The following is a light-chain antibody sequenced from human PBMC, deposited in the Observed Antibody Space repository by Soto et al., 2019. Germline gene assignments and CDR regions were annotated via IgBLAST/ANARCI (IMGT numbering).Light chain of an antibody. CDR2: VGTGGIVG. J-gene: IGLJ2*01. CDR1: SGYSNYK. CDR3: GADHGSGSNFVSV. V-gene: IGLV9-49*01. Sequence: QLVLTQPPSASASLGASVTLTCTLSSGYSNYKVDWYQQRPGKGPRFVMRVGTGGIVGPKGDGIPDRFSVLGSGLNRYLTIKNIQEEDESDYHCGADHGSGSNFVSVFGGGTKVTVL.